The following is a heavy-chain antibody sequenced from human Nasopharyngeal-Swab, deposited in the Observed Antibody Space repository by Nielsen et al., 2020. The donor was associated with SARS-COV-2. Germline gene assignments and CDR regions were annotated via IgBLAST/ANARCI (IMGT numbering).Heavy chain of an antibody. V-gene: IGHV4-59*13. Sequence: SETLSLTCTVSGGSISSYYWSWIRQPPGKGLEWIGYIYYSGSTNYNPSLKSRVTISVDTSKNQFSLKLSSVTAADTAVYYCARGTTIFGVVITPFDYWGPGTLGTVSS. J-gene: IGHJ4*01. CDR1: GGSISSYY. CDR3: ARGTTIFGVVITPFDY. D-gene: IGHD3-3*01. CDR2: IYYSGST.